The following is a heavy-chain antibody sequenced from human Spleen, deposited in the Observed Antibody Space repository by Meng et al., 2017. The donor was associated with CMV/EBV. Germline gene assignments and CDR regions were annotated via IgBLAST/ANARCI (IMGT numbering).Heavy chain of an antibody. CDR2: INPNSGDT. V-gene: IGHV1-2*02. J-gene: IGHJ5*02. CDR3: ARDNYGDYGSRYNWFDP. CDR1: YIFTGYY. Sequence: YIFTGYYLHWVRQAPAQGLEWMGWINPNSGDTNYAQKFQGTVTMTRDTSVTTAYMEVSRLTSDDTALYYCARDNYGDYGSRYNWFDPWGQGTLVTVSS. D-gene: IGHD4-17*01.